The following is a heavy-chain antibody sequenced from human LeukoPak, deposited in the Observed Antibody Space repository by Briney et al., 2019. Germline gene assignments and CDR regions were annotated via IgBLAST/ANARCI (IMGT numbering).Heavy chain of an antibody. CDR2: SSAYNGNT. CDR1: GYTFTSYG. CDR3: ARDRYYDSSGYSGY. V-gene: IGHV1-18*01. Sequence: ASVKVSCKASGYTFTSYGISWVRQAPGQGLEGMGWSSAYNGNTNYEQKLQGRVTMTTDTSTSTAYMELRSLRSDDTAVYYCARDRYYDSSGYSGYWGQGTLVTVSS. D-gene: IGHD3-22*01. J-gene: IGHJ4*02.